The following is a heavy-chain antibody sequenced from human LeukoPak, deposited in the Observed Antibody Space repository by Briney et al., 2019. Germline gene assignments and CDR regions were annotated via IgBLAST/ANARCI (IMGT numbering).Heavy chain of an antibody. CDR2: IKQDGSGK. J-gene: IGHJ4*02. D-gene: IGHD5-12*01. CDR3: ARAPTPDVGYEYYFDY. Sequence: GSLRLSCAASGFTFSSYWMSWVRQAPGKGLEWVANIKQDGSGKYYVDSVKGRFTISRDNAKNSLYLQMNSLRAEDTAVYYCARAPTPDVGYEYYFDYWGQGTLVTVSS. CDR1: GFTFSSYW. V-gene: IGHV3-7*01.